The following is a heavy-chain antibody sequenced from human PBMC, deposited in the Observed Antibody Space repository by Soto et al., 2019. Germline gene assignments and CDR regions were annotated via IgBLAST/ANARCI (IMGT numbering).Heavy chain of an antibody. Sequence: ASVKVSCKASGYSFTTYGISWVRQAPGQGLEWMGWISGYNGDTNNAQKFQDRVTMTIDRSTTTAYLGLRSLTSDDTAVYYCAKNGHPPYYYYGMDVWGQGTTVTVSS. CDR1: GYSFTTYG. J-gene: IGHJ6*02. V-gene: IGHV1-18*01. CDR2: ISGYNGDT. D-gene: IGHD2-8*01. CDR3: AKNGHPPYYYYGMDV.